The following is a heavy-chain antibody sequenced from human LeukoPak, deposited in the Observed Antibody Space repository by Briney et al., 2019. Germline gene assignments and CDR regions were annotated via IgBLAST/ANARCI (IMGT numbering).Heavy chain of an antibody. CDR3: ARAIPVTMIVVVEGPVSDY. D-gene: IGHD3-22*01. Sequence: PGGSLRLSCAASGFTFSSYAMSWVRQAPGKGLEWVSAISGSGGSTYYADSVKGRFTISRDNAKNSLYLQMNSLRAEDTAVYYCARAIPVTMIVVVEGPVSDYWGQGTLVTVSS. V-gene: IGHV3-23*01. CDR1: GFTFSSYA. CDR2: ISGSGGST. J-gene: IGHJ4*02.